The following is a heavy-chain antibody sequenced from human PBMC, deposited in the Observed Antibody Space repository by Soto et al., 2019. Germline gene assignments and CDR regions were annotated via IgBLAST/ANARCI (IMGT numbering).Heavy chain of an antibody. J-gene: IGHJ5*02. D-gene: IGHD3-22*01. V-gene: IGHV3-7*01. Sequence: GGSLRLSCAASGFTLSSYWISWVRQAPEKGLDWVVNIKQDGSEKYYVVSVKGRFTISRDNAKNSLYLQMNSLRDEDTAVYYCSREPRYYYDSSGYLNWFDPWGQGTLVTVSS. CDR1: GFTLSSYW. CDR3: SREPRYYYDSSGYLNWFDP. CDR2: IKQDGSEK.